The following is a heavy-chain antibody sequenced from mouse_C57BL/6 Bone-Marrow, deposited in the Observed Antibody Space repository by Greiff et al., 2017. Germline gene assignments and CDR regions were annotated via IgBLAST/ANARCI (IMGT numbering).Heavy chain of an antibody. CDR1: GYAFSSSW. Sequence: VQLQQSGPELVKPGASVKISCKASGYAFSSSWMNWVKQRPGKGLEWIGRIYPGDGDTNYNGKFKGKATLTADKSSSTAYMQLSSLTSEDSAVYFCARPYYYCSSYFAYWGQGTLVTVSA. D-gene: IGHD1-1*01. J-gene: IGHJ3*01. CDR2: IYPGDGDT. V-gene: IGHV1-82*01. CDR3: ARPYYYCSSYFAY.